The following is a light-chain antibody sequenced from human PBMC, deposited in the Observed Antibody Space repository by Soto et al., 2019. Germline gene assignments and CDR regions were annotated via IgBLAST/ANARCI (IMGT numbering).Light chain of an antibody. Sequence: EIVLTQSPGTLSLSPGERATLSCRASESVSSNCLVWYQVKRGKTPRVLIYSASIRATDIPDRFSGSGSGTDFTLTISRLRPEDCAVYYCQQCGSPPFTFGPGTRVDLK. CDR3: QQCGSPPFT. CDR2: SAS. J-gene: IGKJ3*01. CDR1: ESVSSNC. V-gene: IGKV3-20*01.